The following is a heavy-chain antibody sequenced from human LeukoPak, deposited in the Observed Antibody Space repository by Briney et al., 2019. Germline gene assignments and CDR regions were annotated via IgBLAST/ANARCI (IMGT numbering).Heavy chain of an antibody. V-gene: IGHV4-34*01. D-gene: IGHD3-22*01. CDR1: GGPFSGYY. CDR3: ARGHYDSSGSIDY. CDR2: INHSGST. J-gene: IGHJ4*02. Sequence: SETLSLTCAVYGGPFSGYYWSWIRQPPGKGLEWIGEINHSGSTNYNPSLKSRVTISVDTSKNQFSLKLSSVTAADTAVYYCARGHYDSSGSIDYWGQGTLVTVSS.